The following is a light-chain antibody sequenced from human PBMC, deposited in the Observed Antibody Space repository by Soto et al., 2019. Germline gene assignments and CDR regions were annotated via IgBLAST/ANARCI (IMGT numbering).Light chain of an antibody. CDR2: SAS. CDR3: QQAIHFPLA. V-gene: IGKV3-15*01. J-gene: IGKJ4*01. Sequence: EIVMTQSPATLSLSPGQRATLSCRASQSVSSKLAWYQQRPGQAPRLLIYSASTRATGIPARFSGSGSGTEFTLTINSLQPEDFATYFCQQAIHFPLAFGGGTKVEI. CDR1: QSVSSK.